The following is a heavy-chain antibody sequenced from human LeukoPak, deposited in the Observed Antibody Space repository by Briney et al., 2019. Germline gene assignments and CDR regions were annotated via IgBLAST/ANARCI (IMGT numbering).Heavy chain of an antibody. J-gene: IGHJ4*02. D-gene: IGHD4-17*01. CDR2: INHSGST. CDR3: ARAPHGDYGDY. Sequence: SETLSLTCAVYGGSFSGYYWSWIRQPPGKGLEWIGEINHSGSTNYNPSLKSRVTISVDTSKNQFSLKLSSVTAADTAVYYCARAPHGDYGDYWGQGTLVTVSS. CDR1: GGSFSGYY. V-gene: IGHV4-34*01.